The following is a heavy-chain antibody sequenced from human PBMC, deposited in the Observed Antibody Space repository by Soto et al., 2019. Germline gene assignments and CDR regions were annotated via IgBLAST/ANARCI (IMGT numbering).Heavy chain of an antibody. CDR1: GFTFSSYG. CDR2: IWSDGSNK. CDR3: ARYYYDSSGYYPL. Sequence: QVQLVESGGGVVQPGRSLRLSCAASGFTFSSYGMHWVRQAPGKGLEWVAVIWSDGSNKYYADSVKGRFTISRDNSNNTLYLQRNSRGAADTAVYYCARYYYDSSGYYPLWGQGTLVTVSS. D-gene: IGHD3-22*01. J-gene: IGHJ4*02. V-gene: IGHV3-33*01.